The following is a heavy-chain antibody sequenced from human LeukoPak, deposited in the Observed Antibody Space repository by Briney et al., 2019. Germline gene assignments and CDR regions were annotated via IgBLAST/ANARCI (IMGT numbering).Heavy chain of an antibody. CDR1: GFTFDDYA. D-gene: IGHD3-3*01. CDR3: AKFGAGPSFDY. Sequence: GGSLRLSCAASGFTFDDYAMHWVRQAPGKGLEWVSGISWNSGSIGYADSVKGRFTISRDNAKNSLYLQMNSLRAEHTALYYCAKFGAGPSFDYWGQGTLATVSS. J-gene: IGHJ4*02. V-gene: IGHV3-9*01. CDR2: ISWNSGSI.